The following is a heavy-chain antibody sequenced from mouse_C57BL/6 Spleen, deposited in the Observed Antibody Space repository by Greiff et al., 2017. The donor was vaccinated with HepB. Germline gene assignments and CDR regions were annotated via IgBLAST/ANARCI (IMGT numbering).Heavy chain of an antibody. D-gene: IGHD1-1*01. J-gene: IGHJ3*01. CDR1: GFNIKDYY. CDR2: IDPEDGDT. Sequence: VQLQQSGAELVRPGASVKLSCTASGFNIKDYYMHWVKQRPEQGLEWIGRIDPEDGDTEYAPKFQGKATMTADTSSNTADLQLSSLTSEDTAVYYCTTDYYGSPFAYWGQGTLVTVSA. V-gene: IGHV14-1*01. CDR3: TTDYYGSPFAY.